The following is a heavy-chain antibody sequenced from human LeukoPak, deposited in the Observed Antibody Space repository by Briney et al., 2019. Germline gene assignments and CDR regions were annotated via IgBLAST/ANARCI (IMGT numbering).Heavy chain of an antibody. D-gene: IGHD4-11*01. CDR3: TTRLQHLFDY. Sequence: GGSLRLSFATPGFTFSSYTINWVRQTPGKGLEWVSTISDRARKTPYADSVNGRLTISRDDFLNMVYLQMDRLTVEDTAVYYCTTRLQHLFDYWGQGSQVSVS. CDR1: GFTFSSYT. J-gene: IGHJ4*02. CDR2: ISDRARKT. V-gene: IGHV3-23*01.